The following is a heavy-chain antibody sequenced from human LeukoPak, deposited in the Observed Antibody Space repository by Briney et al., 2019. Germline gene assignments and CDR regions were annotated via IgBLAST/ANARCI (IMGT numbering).Heavy chain of an antibody. J-gene: IGHJ4*02. CDR3: AVGPKGEVDMIPFGGVIVTHFDY. Sequence: ASVKVSCKASGGTFTSYAISWVRQAPGQGLEWMGGIIPIFGTANYAQKFQGRVTITTDESTSTAYMELSSLRSEDTAVYYCAVGPKGEVDMIPFGGVIVTHFDYWGQGTLATVSS. CDR2: IIPIFGTA. CDR1: GGTFTSYA. V-gene: IGHV1-69*05. D-gene: IGHD3-16*02.